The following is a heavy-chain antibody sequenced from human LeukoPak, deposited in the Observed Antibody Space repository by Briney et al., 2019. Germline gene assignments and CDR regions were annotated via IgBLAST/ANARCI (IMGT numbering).Heavy chain of an antibody. D-gene: IGHD3-22*01. J-gene: IGHJ4*02. Sequence: SETLSLTCTVSGGSISSGGYYWSWIRQHPGKGLEWIGYIYYSGSTYYNPSLKSRVTISVDTSKNQFSLKLSSVTAADTAVYYCARHGVDSSGYQNFDYWGQGTLVTVSS. CDR2: IYYSGST. V-gene: IGHV4-31*03. CDR3: ARHGVDSSGYQNFDY. CDR1: GGSISSGGYY.